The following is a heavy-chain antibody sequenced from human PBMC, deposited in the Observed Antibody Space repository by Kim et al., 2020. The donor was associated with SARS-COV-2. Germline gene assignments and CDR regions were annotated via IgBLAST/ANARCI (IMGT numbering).Heavy chain of an antibody. D-gene: IGHD2-2*02. Sequence: GGSLRLSCAASGFRFSDYDMNWVRQAPGKGLEWLSSVSSSSRYTTYADSVRGRFIISRDNARDSLSLQMDSLQPEDTAAYYCARDPYNSYAMDLWGQWTT. CDR2: VSSSSRYT. CDR3: ARDPYNSYAMDL. J-gene: IGHJ6*02. CDR1: GFRFSDYD. V-gene: IGHV3-11*05.